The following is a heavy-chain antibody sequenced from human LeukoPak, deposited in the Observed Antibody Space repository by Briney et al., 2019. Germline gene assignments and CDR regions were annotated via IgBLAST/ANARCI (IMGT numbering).Heavy chain of an antibody. CDR3: AREGDGYNSPIDY. V-gene: IGHV3-21*01. CDR2: ISSSSLYI. CDR1: GFTLSTYC. Sequence: GGTLRLSCAASGFTLSTYCLNGVSRAPGRGLEGGTSISSSSLYIYYADSLKGRFTISRDNAKNSLFLKMNSLRAEDTAVYYCAREGDGYNSPIDYWGQGTLVTVSS. J-gene: IGHJ4*02. D-gene: IGHD5-24*01.